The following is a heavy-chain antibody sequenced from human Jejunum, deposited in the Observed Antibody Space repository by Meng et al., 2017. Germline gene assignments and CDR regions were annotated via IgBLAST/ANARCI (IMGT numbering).Heavy chain of an antibody. Sequence: QVQLVESGGGVVQPGGSLRLACAASGFMFSDSFMSWVRQAPGRGLEWVSYITSSGTATNYADSVRGRFTISRDNAKNFLYLQMNNLRADDTAVYYCAKGLITHSSSSFGTWGQGTLVTVSS. V-gene: IGHV3-11*01. CDR2: ITSSGTAT. CDR1: GFMFSDSF. D-gene: IGHD6-13*01. J-gene: IGHJ5*02. CDR3: AKGLITHSSSSFGT.